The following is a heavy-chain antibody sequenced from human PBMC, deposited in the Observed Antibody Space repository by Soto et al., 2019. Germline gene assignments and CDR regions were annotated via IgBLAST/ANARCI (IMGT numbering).Heavy chain of an antibody. CDR1: GFTFSSYG. V-gene: IGHV3-30*18. Sequence: QVQLVESGGGVVQPGRSLRLSCAASGFTFSSYGMHWVRQAPGKGLEWVAVISYDGSNKYYADSVKGRFTISRDNSKNTLYLQMNSLRAEDTAVYYCAKDYADYDFWSGYPPYGMDVWGQGTTVTVSS. D-gene: IGHD3-3*01. CDR3: AKDYADYDFWSGYPPYGMDV. CDR2: ISYDGSNK. J-gene: IGHJ6*02.